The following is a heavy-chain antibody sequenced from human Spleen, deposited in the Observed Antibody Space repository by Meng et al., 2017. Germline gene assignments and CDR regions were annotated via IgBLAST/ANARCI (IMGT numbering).Heavy chain of an antibody. J-gene: IGHJ4*02. Sequence: GGSLRLSCAASGFTFSSYEMNWVRQAPGKGLEWVSYISSSGSTIYYADSVKGRFTISRDNAKNSLYLQMNSLRAEDTAVYYCARARSYGDYSADYWGQGTLVTVSS. CDR2: ISSSGSTI. D-gene: IGHD4-17*01. CDR1: GFTFSSYE. V-gene: IGHV3-48*03. CDR3: ARARSYGDYSADY.